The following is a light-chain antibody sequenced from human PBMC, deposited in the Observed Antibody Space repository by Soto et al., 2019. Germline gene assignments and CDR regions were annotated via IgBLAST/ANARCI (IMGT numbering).Light chain of an antibody. CDR2: QVT. V-gene: IGLV2-14*01. Sequence: QSVLTQPASVSGSPGQSITISCTGTSSDIGGYYYVSWYQHHPGKAPKLLIYQVTNRPSRVSNRFSGSKSGNTASLTISGLQADDESDYYCTSDSSSDSFYVFGTGTKVTVL. CDR1: SSDIGGYYY. CDR3: TSDSSSDSFYV. J-gene: IGLJ1*01.